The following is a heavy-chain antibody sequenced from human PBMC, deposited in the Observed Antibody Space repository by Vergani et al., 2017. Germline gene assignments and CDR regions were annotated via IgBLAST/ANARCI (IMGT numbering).Heavy chain of an antibody. CDR3: VRDXVTMLRGSDALDI. D-gene: IGHD3-10*01. J-gene: IGHJ3*02. CDR2: IRSKAYGQAT. V-gene: IGHV3-49*03. Sequence: EVQLVESGGDLVQPGRSLRLSCTASGFTFGYYAMDWFRQAPGQGLEWVGGIRSKAYGQATIYAASVKGRFTISRDDSKSIADLQMNNLQTEDTAMYYCVRDXVTMLRGSDALDIWGQGTMVTVSS. CDR1: GFTFGYYA.